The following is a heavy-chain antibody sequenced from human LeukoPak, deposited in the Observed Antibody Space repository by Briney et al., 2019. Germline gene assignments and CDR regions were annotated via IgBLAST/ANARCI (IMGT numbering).Heavy chain of an antibody. Sequence: PGGSLRLSCAASGFTFSSHWMSWVRQAPGKGLEWVAYIEPDGSEKNYVDSVKGRFTIFRDNAKNSLYLQMGSLRAEDTAVYYCVKTYYFDYWGQGSLVTVSS. V-gene: IGHV3-7*03. J-gene: IGHJ4*02. CDR3: VKTYYFDY. CDR1: GFTFSSHW. CDR2: IEPDGSEK.